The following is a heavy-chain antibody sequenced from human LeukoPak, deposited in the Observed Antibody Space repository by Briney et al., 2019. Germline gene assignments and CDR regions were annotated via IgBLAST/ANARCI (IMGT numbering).Heavy chain of an antibody. D-gene: IGHD2-21*02. J-gene: IGHJ4*02. CDR3: ARAYCVGDCTVLHIYFDN. CDR1: GGSFSGYY. V-gene: IGHV4-34*01. Sequence: SETLSLTCAVHGGSFSGYYWSWIRQPPGKGLEWIGEVNYSGSTNYNPSLKSRVTISLDTSKNQFSLKLRSVMAADTAVYYCARAYCVGDCTVLHIYFDNWGQGTLVTVSS. CDR2: VNYSGST.